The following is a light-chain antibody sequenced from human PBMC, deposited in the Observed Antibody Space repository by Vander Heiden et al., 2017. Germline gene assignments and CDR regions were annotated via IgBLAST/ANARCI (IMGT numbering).Light chain of an antibody. CDR3: GSYTSSTTRV. J-gene: IGLJ2*01. CDR1: SSDVGAYNY. CDR2: DVS. Sequence: QSALTQPASVSGSPGQSITISCTGTSSDVGAYNYVSWYQQHPGKAPKLIISDVSKRPSGVSNRFSGSKSGNTASLTISGLQAEDEADYYCGSYTSSTTRVFGGGTKLTVL. V-gene: IGLV2-14*01.